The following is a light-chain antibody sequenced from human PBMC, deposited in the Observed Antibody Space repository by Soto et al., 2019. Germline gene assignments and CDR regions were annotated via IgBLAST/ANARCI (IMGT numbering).Light chain of an antibody. CDR3: SSYTSSSNVV. Sequence: QSALTQPASVSGSPGQSITISCTGTSSDVGGYNDVSWYQQPPGKAPKLMIYDVSNRPSGVSNRFSGSKSGNTASLTISGLEAEDAADYYCSSYTSSSNVVFGGGTKLTVL. V-gene: IGLV2-14*01. J-gene: IGLJ2*01. CDR1: SSDVGGYND. CDR2: DVS.